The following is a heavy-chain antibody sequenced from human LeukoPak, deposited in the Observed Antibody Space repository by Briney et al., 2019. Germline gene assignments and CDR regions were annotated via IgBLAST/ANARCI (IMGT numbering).Heavy chain of an antibody. J-gene: IGHJ6*03. CDR3: AKERRGYYMDV. Sequence: GGSLRLSCAASGFNFGHYAMQWVRQAPGKGLEWVSLISWDASGTYYADSVKGRFTISRDDSKNSLSLQMNSLRPEDAALYYCAKERRGYYMDVWGKGSTVTVSS. V-gene: IGHV3-43D*03. D-gene: IGHD3-10*01. CDR1: GFNFGHYA. CDR2: ISWDASGT.